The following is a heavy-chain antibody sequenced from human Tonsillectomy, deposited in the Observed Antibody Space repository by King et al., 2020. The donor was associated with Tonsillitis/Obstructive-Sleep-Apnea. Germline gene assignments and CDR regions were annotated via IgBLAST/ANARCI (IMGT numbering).Heavy chain of an antibody. Sequence: QLVQSGAEVKKPGASVKVSCKASGYSLTIYYMHWVRQAPGQGREWRGIINPSGGSTGDAQKFRGRVTMTRDTSTSTVYMELSSLRAEDTAVYYCARSRERPGIDWFDPWRQGTRVTVSS. D-gene: IGHD1-26*01. CDR1: GYSLTIYY. V-gene: IGHV1-46*01. CDR2: INPSGGST. CDR3: ARSRERPGIDWFDP. J-gene: IGHJ5*02.